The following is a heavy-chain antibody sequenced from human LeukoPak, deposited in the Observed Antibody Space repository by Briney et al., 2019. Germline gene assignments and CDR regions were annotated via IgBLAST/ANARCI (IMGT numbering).Heavy chain of an antibody. CDR1: GYTFTGYY. CDR2: INPNSGGT. V-gene: IGHV1-2*02. D-gene: IGHD5-18*01. Sequence: ASVKVSCKASGYTFTGYYMHWVRQAPGQGLEWMGWINPNSGGTNYAQKFQGRVTMTRDTSISTAYMELSRLRSDDTAVYYCAREGADTAMVKTHFDYWGQGTLVTVSP. J-gene: IGHJ4*02. CDR3: AREGADTAMVKTHFDY.